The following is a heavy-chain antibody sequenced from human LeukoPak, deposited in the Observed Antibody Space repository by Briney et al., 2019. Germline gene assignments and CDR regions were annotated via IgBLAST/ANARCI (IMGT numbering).Heavy chain of an antibody. CDR2: ISAYNGNT. D-gene: IGHD1-26*01. CDR3: ARRPIVGATSWFDP. J-gene: IGHJ5*02. Sequence: GASVKVSCKASGYTFTSYGISWVRQAPGQGLKWMGWISAYNGNTNYAQKLQGRVTMTTDTSTSTAYMELRSLRSDDTAVYYCARRPIVGATSWFDPWGQGTLVTVSS. CDR1: GYTFTSYG. V-gene: IGHV1-18*01.